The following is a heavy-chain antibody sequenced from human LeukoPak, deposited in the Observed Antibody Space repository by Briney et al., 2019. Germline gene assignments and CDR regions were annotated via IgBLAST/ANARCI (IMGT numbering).Heavy chain of an antibody. CDR1: GGSISSSSYY. Sequence: SETLSLTCTVSGGSISSSSYYWGWIRQPPGQGLEWIGSIYFSGSTYYNPSLKSRVTVSVDTSKKQFSLKLSSVTAADTAVYYCARLGLIAAALRSPDYWGQGTLVTVSS. J-gene: IGHJ4*02. V-gene: IGHV4-39*01. D-gene: IGHD6-25*01. CDR3: ARLGLIAAALRSPDY. CDR2: IYFSGST.